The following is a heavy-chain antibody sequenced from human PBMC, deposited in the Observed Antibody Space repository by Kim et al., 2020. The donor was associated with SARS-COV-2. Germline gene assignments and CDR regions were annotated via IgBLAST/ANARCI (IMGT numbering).Heavy chain of an antibody. CDR2: FDPEDGET. CDR3: ATDTDGFVWFGEKDGY. J-gene: IGHJ4*02. Sequence: ASVKVSCKVSGYTLTELSMHWVRQAPGKGLEWMGGFDPEDGETIYAQKFQGRVTMTEDTSTDTAYMELSSLRSEDTAVYYCATDTDGFVWFGEKDGYWGQGTLVTVSS. V-gene: IGHV1-24*01. CDR1: GYTLTELS. D-gene: IGHD3-10*01.